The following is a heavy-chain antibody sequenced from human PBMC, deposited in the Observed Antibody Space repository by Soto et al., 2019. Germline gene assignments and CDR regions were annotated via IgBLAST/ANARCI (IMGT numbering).Heavy chain of an antibody. CDR2: VYPSGST. CDR1: GASISTNNW. Sequence: QVQLQESGPGLVEPSGTLSLTCSVSGASISTNNWWSWVRQPPGQGLEWIGEVYPSGSTNCNPSLKSRVTISIDKAKNQFSLRLTSMTAADTAEYYCAVPEAGDFDYWSQGTLVTVSS. CDR3: AVPEAGDFDY. V-gene: IGHV4-4*02. J-gene: IGHJ4*02. D-gene: IGHD6-13*01.